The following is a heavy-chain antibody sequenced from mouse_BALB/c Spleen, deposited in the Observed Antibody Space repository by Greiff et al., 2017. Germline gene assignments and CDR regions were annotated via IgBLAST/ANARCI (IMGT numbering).Heavy chain of an antibody. J-gene: IGHJ3*01. CDR3: ARDPLLAY. CDR2: INPGSGGT. D-gene: IGHD1-1*01. V-gene: IGHV1-54*01. Sequence: QVQLKESGAELVRPGTSVKVSCKASGYDFTNYLIEWVKQRPGQGLEWIGLINPGSGGTKYNEKFKGKATLTADESSSTAYMQLSSLTSDDSAVYFCARDPLLAYWGQGTLVTVSA. CDR1: GYDFTNYL.